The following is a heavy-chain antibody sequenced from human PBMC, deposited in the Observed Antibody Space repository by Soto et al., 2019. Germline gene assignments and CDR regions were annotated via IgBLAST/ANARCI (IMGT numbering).Heavy chain of an antibody. CDR1: GYSISGGYH. CDR2: IFRTGAT. J-gene: IGHJ5*02. Sequence: SETLSLTCGVSGYSISGGYHWAWIRQPPGKGLEWIASIFRTGATHYSPSLKSRVTISVDTPKNQFSLKLSSVTAADTAIYYCARARGADRPNWCDPWGQGTQVTVSS. V-gene: IGHV4-38-2*01. D-gene: IGHD3-10*01. CDR3: ARARGADRPNWCDP.